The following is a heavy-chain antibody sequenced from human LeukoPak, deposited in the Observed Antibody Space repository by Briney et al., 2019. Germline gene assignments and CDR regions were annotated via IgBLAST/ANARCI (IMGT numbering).Heavy chain of an antibody. D-gene: IGHD2-15*01. CDR1: GFTFSSYA. CDR3: ARSRGGGYCSGGSCYEGYFFDY. CDR2: ISSNGGST. J-gene: IGHJ4*02. V-gene: IGHV3-64*01. Sequence: PGGSLRLSCAASGFTFSSYAMHWVRQAPGKGLEYVSAISSNGGSTYYANPVKGRFTISRDNSKNTLYLQMGSLRAEDMAVYYCARSRGGGYCSGGSCYEGYFFDYWGQGTLVTVSS.